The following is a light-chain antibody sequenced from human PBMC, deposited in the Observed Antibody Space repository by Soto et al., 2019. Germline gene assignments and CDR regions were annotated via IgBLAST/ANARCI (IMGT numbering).Light chain of an antibody. V-gene: IGKV3-11*01. CDR1: QDINTY. CDR2: DAS. Sequence: EVVLTQSPATLSLSPGEKAILSCRASQDINTYLGWYQQKPGQPPRLLIYDASNRASGIPARFSGSGSGTYFTRTIDTLESEDFAIYYCQHRYNWPLTFGAGTKVEIK. CDR3: QHRYNWPLT. J-gene: IGKJ4*01.